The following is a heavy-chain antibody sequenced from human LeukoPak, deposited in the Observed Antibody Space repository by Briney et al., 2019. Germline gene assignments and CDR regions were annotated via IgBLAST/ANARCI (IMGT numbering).Heavy chain of an antibody. D-gene: IGHD4-17*01. J-gene: IGHJ4*02. CDR3: TKEGGPMAVTTERYSFDQ. Sequence: GALLLSSAASGFTLSNYGMQWGRRAPGKGREGGAVVSNEGGVQYYADSVKGRFTISRDNSKNTLSLQMNSLRVDDTAVYYCTKEGGPMAVTTERYSFDQWGQGTLVTVSS. CDR1: GFTLSNYG. V-gene: IGHV3-30*18. CDR2: VSNEGGVQ.